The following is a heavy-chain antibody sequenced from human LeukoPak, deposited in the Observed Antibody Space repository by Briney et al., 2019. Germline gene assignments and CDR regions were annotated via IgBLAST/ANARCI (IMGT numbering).Heavy chain of an antibody. Sequence: PGGSLRLSCAASGFTFGKYWMSWVRQAPGKGLEWLANIKEDGSEKYYVDSVKGRFTISRDNAKNSLSLQINSQRADDTAVYFCARGYYSINWFDPWGQGTLVTVSS. CDR3: ARGYYSINWFDP. CDR1: GFTFGKYW. D-gene: IGHD3-10*01. V-gene: IGHV3-7*04. CDR2: IKEDGSEK. J-gene: IGHJ5*02.